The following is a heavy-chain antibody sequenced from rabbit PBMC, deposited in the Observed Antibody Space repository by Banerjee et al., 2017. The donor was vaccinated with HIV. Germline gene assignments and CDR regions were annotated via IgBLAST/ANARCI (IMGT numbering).Heavy chain of an antibody. V-gene: IGHV1S40*01. CDR2: IYPSSSGSP. J-gene: IGHJ4*01. CDR3: ARWGWGAGNL. D-gene: IGHD4-1*01. CDR1: GFSFSSGYF. Sequence: QSLEESGGDLVKPGASLTLTCTASGFSFSSGYFMCWVRLAPGKGVAWNACIYPSSSGSPACASWAKARLTISKSSSTTVTLQMTRLTPAYTAPYCCARWGWGAGNLWGPGTLVTVS.